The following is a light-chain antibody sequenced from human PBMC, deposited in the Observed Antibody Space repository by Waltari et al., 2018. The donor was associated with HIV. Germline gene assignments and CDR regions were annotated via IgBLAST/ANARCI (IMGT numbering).Light chain of an antibody. J-gene: IGLJ3*02. V-gene: IGLV2-14*03. CDR3: SAYTSSRTWV. CDR2: DVS. CDR1: RSDVGGYNY. Sequence: QSALTQPASVSGSPGQSITISCTGTRSDVGGYNYVSWYQHYPGQAPMLVMYDVSKRPSVVSERFSGFKSANTASLTIAGLEAEDEGDYYCSAYTSSRTWVFGGGTKLTVL.